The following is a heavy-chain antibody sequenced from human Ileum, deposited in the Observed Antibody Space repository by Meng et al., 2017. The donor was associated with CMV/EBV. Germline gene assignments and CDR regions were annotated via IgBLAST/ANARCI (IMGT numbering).Heavy chain of an antibody. V-gene: IGHV3-30*02. CDR1: GLTFSSYG. CDR2: IRYDGTTK. CDR3: SKEPLPPQT. J-gene: IGHJ4*02. Sequence: GESLKISCVTSGLTFSSYGMHWLRQAPGKGLEWVAFIRYDGTTKYYADSVQGRVTISRDNSRNTLFLQMNSLRAEDTGLFFCSKEPLPPQTWGQGTQVTVSS.